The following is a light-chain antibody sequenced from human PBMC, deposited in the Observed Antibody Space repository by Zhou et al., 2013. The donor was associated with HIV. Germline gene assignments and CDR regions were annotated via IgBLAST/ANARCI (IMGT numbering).Light chain of an antibody. CDR2: QAS. CDR1: QSISTW. CDR3: QQCSTYPLT. J-gene: IGKJ4*01. Sequence: DIQMTQSRSTLSASVGDRVTITCRASQSISTWLAWYQQKPGKAPKLLIYQASNLQSGVPSRFSGSGYETTFTLTIDSLQPDDFATYYCQQCSTYPLTFGGGTKVDIK. V-gene: IGKV1-5*03.